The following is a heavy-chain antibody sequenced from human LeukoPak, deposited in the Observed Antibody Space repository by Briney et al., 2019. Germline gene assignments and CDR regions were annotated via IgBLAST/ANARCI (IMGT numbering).Heavy chain of an antibody. J-gene: IGHJ4*02. CDR3: ARDAAGNDY. D-gene: IGHD6-13*01. Sequence: GGSLRLSCAASGFTFSTYWMNWVRQAPGKGLVWVASIKQDGSEKDYVDSVKGRFTISRDNAKNTLYLQMNSLRAEDTAMYYCARDAAGNDYWGQGTLVTVSS. CDR2: IKQDGSEK. CDR1: GFTFSTYW. V-gene: IGHV3-7*01.